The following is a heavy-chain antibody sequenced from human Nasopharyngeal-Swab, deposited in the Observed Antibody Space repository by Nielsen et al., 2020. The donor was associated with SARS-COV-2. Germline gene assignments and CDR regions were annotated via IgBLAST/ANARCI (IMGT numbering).Heavy chain of an antibody. CDR2: ISGSGGTI. V-gene: IGHV3-11*04. D-gene: IGHD7-27*01. Sequence: GESLRLSCAASGFTFSDYYMSWIRQAPGTGLEYNSYISGSGGTIYYGDSMKGRFTTTRDNAKNSLYLQMNSLRAEDTAVYYCARDRANWDFDYWGQGTLVTVSS. CDR3: ARDRANWDFDY. CDR1: GFTFSDYY. J-gene: IGHJ4*02.